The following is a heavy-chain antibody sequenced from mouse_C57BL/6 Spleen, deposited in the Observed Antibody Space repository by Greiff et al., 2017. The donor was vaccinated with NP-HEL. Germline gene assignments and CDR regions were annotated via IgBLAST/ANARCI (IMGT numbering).Heavy chain of an antibody. CDR3: ARAFNYSGSSFAWFAY. D-gene: IGHD1-1*01. V-gene: IGHV1-50*01. CDR1: GYTFTSYW. CDR2: IDPSDSYT. Sequence: QVQLQQPGAELVKPGASVKLSCKASGYTFTSYWMQWVKQRPGQGLEWIGEIDPSDSYTNYNQKFKGKATLTVDTSSSTAYMQLSSLTSEDSAVFNGARAFNYSGSSFAWFAYWAKGLWSLSLQ. J-gene: IGHJ3*01.